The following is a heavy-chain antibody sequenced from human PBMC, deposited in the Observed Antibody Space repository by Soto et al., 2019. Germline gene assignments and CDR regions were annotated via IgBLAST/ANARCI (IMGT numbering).Heavy chain of an antibody. V-gene: IGHV4-34*01. CDR3: ARNKITGLFDF. J-gene: IGHJ4*02. CDR2: ITHSGST. D-gene: IGHD2-8*02. Sequence: QVQLQQWGAGPLKPSETLSLTCAVYGGSFSGYYWTWIRQPPGTGLEWIGEITHSGSTNHNPSLRSRVTISVDTSKNQFSLKLTSVTAGDTAVYYCARNKITGLFDFLGQGTLVSVSS. CDR1: GGSFSGYY.